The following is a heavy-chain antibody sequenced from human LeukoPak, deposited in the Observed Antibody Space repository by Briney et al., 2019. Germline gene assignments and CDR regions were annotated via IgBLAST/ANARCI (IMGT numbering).Heavy chain of an antibody. D-gene: IGHD6-13*01. CDR2: ISAYNGNT. Sequence: AALKVSCKASGYTFTSYGISCVRQAPGQGLECMGWISAYNGNTNYAPKLQGGVTMTTDTSTSTAYMELRSLRSDDTAVYYCARAPAAGTLFDYWGQGTLVTVSS. J-gene: IGHJ4*02. CDR1: GYTFTSYG. CDR3: ARAPAAGTLFDY. V-gene: IGHV1-18*01.